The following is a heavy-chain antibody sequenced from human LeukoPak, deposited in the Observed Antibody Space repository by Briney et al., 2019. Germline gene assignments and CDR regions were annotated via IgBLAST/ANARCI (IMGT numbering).Heavy chain of an antibody. V-gene: IGHV3-23*01. Sequence: GGSLRLSCAASGFTFSSYAMSWVRQAPGKGLEWVSAISGRGGSTYYADSVKGRFTISRDNSKNTLYLQMNSLRAEDTAVYYCANYQALGKYYFDYWGQGTLVTVSS. D-gene: IGHD1-26*01. CDR2: ISGRGGST. CDR1: GFTFSSYA. J-gene: IGHJ4*02. CDR3: ANYQALGKYYFDY.